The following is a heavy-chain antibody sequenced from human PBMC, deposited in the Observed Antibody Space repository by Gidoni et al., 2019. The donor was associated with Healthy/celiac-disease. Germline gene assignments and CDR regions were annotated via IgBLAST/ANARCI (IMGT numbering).Heavy chain of an antibody. D-gene: IGHD6-19*01. V-gene: IGHV4-34*01. CDR2: INHSGSP. Sequence: QVQLPQWGAGLLKPSETLSLTCAVYGGSFSGYYGSWSRQPPGQGLEWLGEINHSGSPNYNPSLKSRVTISVVTSKNQFSLKLSSVTAADTAVYYCARVPLSIAVAEDWYFDLWGRGTLVTVSS. J-gene: IGHJ2*01. CDR3: ARVPLSIAVAEDWYFDL. CDR1: GGSFSGYY.